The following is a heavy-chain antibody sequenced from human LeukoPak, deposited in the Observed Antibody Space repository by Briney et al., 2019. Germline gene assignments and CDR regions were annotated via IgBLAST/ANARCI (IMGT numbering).Heavy chain of an antibody. V-gene: IGHV4-34*01. CDR1: GGSFSGYY. J-gene: IGHJ5*02. CDR2: INHSGST. D-gene: IGHD3-10*01. CDR3: ARGGNYGFYP. Sequence: SETLSLTCAVYGGSFSGYYWSWIRQPPGKGLEWIGEINHSGSTNYNPSLKSRVTISVDTSKNQFSLKLSSVTAADTAVYYCARGGNYGFYPWGQGTLVTVSS.